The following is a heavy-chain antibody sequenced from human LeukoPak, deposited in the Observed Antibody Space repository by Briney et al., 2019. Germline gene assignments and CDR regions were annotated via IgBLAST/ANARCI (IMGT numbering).Heavy chain of an antibody. CDR2: IYYSGRP. D-gene: IGHD2-15*01. V-gene: IGHV4-59*01. Sequence: SETLSLTCTVSGGSISSYYWSWIRQPPGKGLEWIGYIYYSGRPNYNTSLKRRVTISVDTSKNQFSLKLSSVTAADTAVYYCARAGGGADYYYYMDVWGKGTTVTVSS. CDR3: ARAGGGADYYYYMDV. CDR1: GGSISSYY. J-gene: IGHJ6*03.